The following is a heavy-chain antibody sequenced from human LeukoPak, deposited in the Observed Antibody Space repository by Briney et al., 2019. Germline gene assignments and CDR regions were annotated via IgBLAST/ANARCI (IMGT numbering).Heavy chain of an antibody. Sequence: GGSLRLSCAAPGFTFSSYAMSWVRQAPGKGLEWVSAISGSGGSTYYADSVKGRFTISRDSSKNTLYLQMNSLRAEDTAVYYCAKDPLYSSSFVFSMDVWGKGTTVTVSS. J-gene: IGHJ6*03. V-gene: IGHV3-23*01. D-gene: IGHD6-6*01. CDR1: GFTFSSYA. CDR2: ISGSGGST. CDR3: AKDPLYSSSFVFSMDV.